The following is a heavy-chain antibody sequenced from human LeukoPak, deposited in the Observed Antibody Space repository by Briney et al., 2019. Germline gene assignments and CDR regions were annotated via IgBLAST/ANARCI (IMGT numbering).Heavy chain of an antibody. CDR3: ARGWWLQDY. Sequence: PSETLSLTCAVYGGSFSGYYWSWIRQPPGRGLEWIGEINHSGSTNYNPSLKSRVTISVDTSKYQFSLKLSSVTAADTAVYYCARGWWLQDYWGQGTLVTVSS. D-gene: IGHD5-24*01. CDR2: INHSGST. CDR1: GGSFSGYY. J-gene: IGHJ4*02. V-gene: IGHV4-34*01.